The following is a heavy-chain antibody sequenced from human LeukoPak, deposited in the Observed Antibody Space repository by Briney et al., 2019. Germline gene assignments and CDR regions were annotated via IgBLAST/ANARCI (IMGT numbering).Heavy chain of an antibody. CDR2: ITGSGYDT. J-gene: IGHJ4*02. Sequence: PGGSLRLSCAASGFTFSSFAMSCVRQAPGKGLEWLSVITGSGYDTNSADSEKGRFTISRDNSKNTLYLQMNNLRAEDTAVYYCAKNLRVSSHYGIDYWGQGTLVTVSS. D-gene: IGHD4-17*01. CDR1: GFTFSSFA. CDR3: AKNLRVSSHYGIDY. V-gene: IGHV3-23*01.